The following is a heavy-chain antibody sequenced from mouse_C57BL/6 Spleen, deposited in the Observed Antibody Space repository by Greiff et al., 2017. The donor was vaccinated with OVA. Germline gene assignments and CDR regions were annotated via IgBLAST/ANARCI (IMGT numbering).Heavy chain of an antibody. Sequence: EVKLVESGGGLVKPGGSLKLSCAASGFTFSDYGMHWVRQAPEKGLEWVAYISSGSSTIYYADTVKGRFTISRDNAKNTLFLQMTSLRSEDAARDYCARHYYLDYWGQGTTLTVSS. J-gene: IGHJ2*01. V-gene: IGHV5-17*01. CDR2: ISSGSSTI. CDR3: ARHYYLDY. CDR1: GFTFSDYG.